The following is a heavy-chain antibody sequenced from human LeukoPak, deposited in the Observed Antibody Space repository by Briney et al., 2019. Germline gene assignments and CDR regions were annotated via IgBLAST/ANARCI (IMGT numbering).Heavy chain of an antibody. CDR3: VYDSSGYYYNFDY. CDR1: GGSISSGGYY. Sequence: PSETLSLTCTVSGGSISSGGYYWSWIRQHPGKGLEWIGYIYYSGSTYYNPSLKSRVAISVDTSKNQFSLKLSSVTAADAAVYYCVYDSSGYYYNFDYWGQGILVTVSS. J-gene: IGHJ4*02. D-gene: IGHD3-22*01. CDR2: IYYSGST. V-gene: IGHV4-31*03.